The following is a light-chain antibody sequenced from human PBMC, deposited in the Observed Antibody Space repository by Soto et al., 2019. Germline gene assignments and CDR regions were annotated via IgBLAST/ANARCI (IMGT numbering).Light chain of an antibody. CDR2: AAS. Sequence: DIQVTQSPSSVSASVGDRVTITCRASQDIAAYLAWYQHKPGRAPELLIHAASSLQSGVPSRFSGSGSGTEFTLTISSLQPDDFATYYCQQYNSYSITFGQGTRLEIK. CDR1: QDIAAY. V-gene: IGKV1-16*01. J-gene: IGKJ5*01. CDR3: QQYNSYSIT.